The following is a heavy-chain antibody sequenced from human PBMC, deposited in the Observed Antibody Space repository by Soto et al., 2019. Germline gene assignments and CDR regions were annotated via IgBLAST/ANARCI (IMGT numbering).Heavy chain of an antibody. Sequence: SVKVSCKASGVTFSSYAISWVRQAPGQGLEWMGGIIPIFGTANYAQKFQGRVTITADESTSTAYMELSSLRSEDTAVYYCATRHSSGWYIGSYDYWGQGTLVTVSS. CDR1: GVTFSSYA. D-gene: IGHD6-19*01. CDR2: IIPIFGTA. J-gene: IGHJ4*02. CDR3: ATRHSSGWYIGSYDY. V-gene: IGHV1-69*13.